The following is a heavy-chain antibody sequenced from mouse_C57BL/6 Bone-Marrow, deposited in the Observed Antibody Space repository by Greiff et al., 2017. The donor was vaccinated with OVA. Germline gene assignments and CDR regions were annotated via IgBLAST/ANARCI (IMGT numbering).Heavy chain of an antibody. CDR2: ISSGGSYT. Sequence: DVMLVESGGDLVKPGGSLKLSCAASGFTFSSYGMSWVRQTPDKRLEWVATISSGGSYTYYPDSVKGRFTISRDNAKNTLYLQMSSLKSEDTAMYYCARRLRLPLLNFDVWGTGTTVTVSS. D-gene: IGHD3-2*02. V-gene: IGHV5-6*02. CDR1: GFTFSSYG. J-gene: IGHJ1*03. CDR3: ARRLRLPLLNFDV.